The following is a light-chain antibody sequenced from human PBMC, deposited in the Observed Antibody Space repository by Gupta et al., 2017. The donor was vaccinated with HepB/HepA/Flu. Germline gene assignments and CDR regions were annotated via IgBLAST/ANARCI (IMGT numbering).Light chain of an antibody. CDR3: QQSYSTPLT. CDR2: AAS. J-gene: IGKJ4*01. V-gene: IGKV1-39*01. Sequence: IQMTTSQSSLSASVGDRVTITCRASQSISSYLNWYQQKPGKAPKLLIYAASSLQSGVPSRFSGSGSGTDFTLTISSLQPEDSATYYCQQSYSTPLTFGRGTKVEIK. CDR1: QSISSY.